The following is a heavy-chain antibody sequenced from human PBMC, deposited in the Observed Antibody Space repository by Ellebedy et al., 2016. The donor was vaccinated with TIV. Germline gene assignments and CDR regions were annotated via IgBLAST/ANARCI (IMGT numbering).Heavy chain of an antibody. CDR3: AKVLGLGWGAFDI. J-gene: IGHJ3*02. V-gene: IGHV3-23*01. CDR2: ISAGGDTT. CDR1: TSTFRNYD. Sequence: GESLKISCAGSTSTFRNYDFSWVRQAPGKGLEWVSVISAGGDTTYYADSVKGRFTISRDNSKNTLYLQMNSLRADDTAIYYCAKVLGLGWGAFDIWGHGTMVTVSS. D-gene: IGHD3-16*01.